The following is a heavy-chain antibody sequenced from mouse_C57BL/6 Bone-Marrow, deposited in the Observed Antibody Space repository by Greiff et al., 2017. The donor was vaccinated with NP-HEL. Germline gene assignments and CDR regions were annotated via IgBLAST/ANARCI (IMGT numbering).Heavy chain of an antibody. CDR3: ARIYYGNYDAMDY. D-gene: IGHD2-1*01. J-gene: IGHJ4*01. CDR1: GYSITSGYY. CDR2: ISYDGSN. Sequence: ESGPGLVKPSQSLSLTCSVTGYSITSGYYWNWIRQFPGNKLEWMGYISYDGSNNYNPSLNNRISITRDTSKNQCFLKLNSVTTEDTATYYCARIYYGNYDAMDYWGQGTSVTVSS. V-gene: IGHV3-6*01.